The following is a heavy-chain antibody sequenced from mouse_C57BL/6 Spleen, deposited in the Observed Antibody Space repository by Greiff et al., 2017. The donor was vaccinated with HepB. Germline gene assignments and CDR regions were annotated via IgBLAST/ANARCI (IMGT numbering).Heavy chain of an antibody. V-gene: IGHV1-69*01. Sequence: VQLQQPGAELVMPGASVKLSCKASGYTFTSYWMHWVKQRPGQGLAWIGEIDPSDSYTNYNQKFKGKSTLTVDKSSSTAYMQLSSLTSEDSAVYYCARHGSSFWYFDVWGTGTTVTVSS. CDR1: GYTFTSYW. J-gene: IGHJ1*03. D-gene: IGHD1-1*01. CDR2: IDPSDSYT. CDR3: ARHGSSFWYFDV.